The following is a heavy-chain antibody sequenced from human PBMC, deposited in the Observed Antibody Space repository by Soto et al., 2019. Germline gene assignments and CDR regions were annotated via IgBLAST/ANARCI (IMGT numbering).Heavy chain of an antibody. CDR1: GFTVSSNY. CDR3: ARGSSIAARIGSY. V-gene: IGHV3-66*01. CDR2: IYSGGST. D-gene: IGHD6-6*01. J-gene: IGHJ4*02. Sequence: GGSLRLSCAASGFTVSSNYMSWVRQAPGKGLEWVSVIYSGGSTYYADSVKGRFTISRDNSKNTLYLQMNSLRAEDTAVYYCARGSSIAARIGSYWGQGTLVTVSS.